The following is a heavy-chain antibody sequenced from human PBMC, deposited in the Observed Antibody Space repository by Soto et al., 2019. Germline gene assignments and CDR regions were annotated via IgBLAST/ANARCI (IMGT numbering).Heavy chain of an antibody. J-gene: IGHJ5*02. CDR2: IDPSDSYT. D-gene: IGHD5-18*01. V-gene: IGHV5-10-1*01. CDR1: GYSFTSYW. CDR3: ARPTSLADKFHVDNAMAPPDWFDP. Sequence: RGESLKISCKGSGYSFTSYWISWVRQMPGKGLEWMGRIDPSDSYTNYSPSFQGHVTISADKSISTAYLQWSSLKASDTAMYYCARPTSLADKFHVDNAMAPPDWFDPWGQGSLVTVSS.